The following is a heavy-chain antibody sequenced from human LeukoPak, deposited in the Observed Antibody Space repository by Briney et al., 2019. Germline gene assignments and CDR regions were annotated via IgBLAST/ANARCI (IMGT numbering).Heavy chain of an antibody. CDR2: INPSGGST. V-gene: IGHV1-46*01. CDR1: GYTFTSYY. D-gene: IGHD3-10*01. J-gene: IGHJ5*02. Sequence: ASVKVSCKASGYTFTSYYMHWVRQAPGQGLEWMGIINPSGGSTSYAQKFQGRATITRDTSASTAYMELSSLRSEDTAVYYCARDGDYYGSGSLNWFDPWGQGTLVTVSS. CDR3: ARDGDYYGSGSLNWFDP.